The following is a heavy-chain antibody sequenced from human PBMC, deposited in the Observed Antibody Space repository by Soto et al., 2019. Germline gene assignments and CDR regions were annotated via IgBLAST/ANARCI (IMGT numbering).Heavy chain of an antibody. V-gene: IGHV4-59*08. CDR3: ARHGFLEWLAYFNY. J-gene: IGHJ4*02. Sequence: SETLSLTCTVSGGSISSYYWSWIRQPPGKGLEWIGYIYYSGSTNYNPSLKSRVTISVDTSKNQFSLKLSSVTAADTAAYYCARHGFLEWLAYFNYWGQGTLVTVSS. CDR2: IYYSGST. D-gene: IGHD3-3*01. CDR1: GGSISSYY.